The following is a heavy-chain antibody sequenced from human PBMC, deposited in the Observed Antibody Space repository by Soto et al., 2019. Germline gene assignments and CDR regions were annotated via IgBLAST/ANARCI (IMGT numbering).Heavy chain of an antibody. CDR2: ISAGNGDT. D-gene: IGHD1-26*01. CDR1: GYTFTNYA. Sequence: ASVKVSCKASGYTFTNYAMHWVRQAPGQRLEWMGWISAGNGDTEYSRKFQGRVTITRDTSASTTYMELSSLRFEDTAVFYCARDQIGGSPIDSWGQGTQLTVSS. V-gene: IGHV1-3*01. CDR3: ARDQIGGSPIDS. J-gene: IGHJ4*02.